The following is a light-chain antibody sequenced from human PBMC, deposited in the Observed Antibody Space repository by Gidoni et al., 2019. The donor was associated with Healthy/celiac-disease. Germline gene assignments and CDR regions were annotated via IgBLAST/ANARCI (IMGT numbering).Light chain of an antibody. CDR3: QQYNSFRGT. J-gene: IGKJ1*01. V-gene: IGKV1-5*01. CDR1: QSISSW. Sequence: GDRVTITCRASQSISSWLAWYQQKPGKAPKLLIYDASSLESGVPSRFSGSGSGTEFTLTISSLQPDDFATYYCQQYNSFRGTFXQXTKVEIK. CDR2: DAS.